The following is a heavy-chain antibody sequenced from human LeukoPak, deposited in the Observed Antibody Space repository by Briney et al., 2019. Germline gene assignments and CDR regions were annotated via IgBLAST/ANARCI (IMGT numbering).Heavy chain of an antibody. CDR3: ASSFSNGVRLLNWFDP. D-gene: IGHD4-11*01. V-gene: IGHV1-69*05. CDR1: GGTFSSYA. Sequence: SVKVSCKASGGTFSSYAISWVRQAPGQGLEWMGGIIPIFGTTNYAQKFQGRVTITTDESTSTAYMELSSLRSEDTAVYYCASSFSNGVRLLNWFDPWGQGTLVTVSS. J-gene: IGHJ5*02. CDR2: IIPIFGTT.